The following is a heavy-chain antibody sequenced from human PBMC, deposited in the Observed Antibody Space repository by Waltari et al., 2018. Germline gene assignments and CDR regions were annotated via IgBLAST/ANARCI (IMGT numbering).Heavy chain of an antibody. D-gene: IGHD2-21*01. V-gene: IGHV3-23*01. CDR2: FSGSGGST. CDR3: AKVHCGGDCYASSGAFDI. CDR1: GFTFSSYP. Sequence: EVQLLESGGGLVQPGGSLRLSCAASGFTFSSYPMSWVRQAPGKGLEWVSAFSGSGGSTYYADSVKGRFTISRDNSKKTLYLQMNSLRAEDTAVYYCAKVHCGGDCYASSGAFDIWGQGTMVTVSS. J-gene: IGHJ3*02.